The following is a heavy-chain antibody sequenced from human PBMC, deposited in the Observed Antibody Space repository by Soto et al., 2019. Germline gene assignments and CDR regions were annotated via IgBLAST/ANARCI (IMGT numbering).Heavy chain of an antibody. CDR1: GFTFISYG. Sequence: AGGSLRLSCAASGFTFISYGMSWVRQAPGKGLEWVSAISGSGGSTYYADSVKGRFTISRDNSKNTLYLQMNSLRAEDTAVYYCASEIYDIRTPRSGYYGYWGQGTLVTVSS. V-gene: IGHV3-23*01. D-gene: IGHD3-22*01. CDR2: ISGSGGST. J-gene: IGHJ4*02. CDR3: ASEIYDIRTPRSGYYGY.